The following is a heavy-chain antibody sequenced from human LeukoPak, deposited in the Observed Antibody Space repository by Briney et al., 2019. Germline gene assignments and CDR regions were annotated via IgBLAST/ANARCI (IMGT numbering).Heavy chain of an antibody. V-gene: IGHV3-15*01. Sequence: GGSLRLSCAASGFSFSGYAMTWVRQAPGKGLEWVGRIISKVDGGTADYAAPVKGRFTISRDDSKNTVYLQMISMKTEDTAVYYCTTSGGTTTRFVDYWGQGNLVSVSS. D-gene: IGHD2/OR15-2a*01. CDR3: TTSGGTTTRFVDY. CDR2: IISKVDGGTA. J-gene: IGHJ4*02. CDR1: GFSFSGYA.